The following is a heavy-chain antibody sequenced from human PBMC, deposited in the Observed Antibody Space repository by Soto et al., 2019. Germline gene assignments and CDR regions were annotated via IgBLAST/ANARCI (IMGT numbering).Heavy chain of an antibody. CDR1: GFTFGSYP. CDR3: AREGMSCPRWVFDY. CDR2: ISTNGDTT. J-gene: IGHJ4*02. D-gene: IGHD2-2*01. V-gene: IGHV3-64*01. Sequence: EVQLVESGGGLVQPGGSLRLSCAASGFTFGSYPMHWVRQAPGKGLEYVSAISTNGDTTFYANSLKGRFTISRDNSKNTLYLQMGSLRAEDMGVYYCAREGMSCPRWVFDYWGQGTLVTASS.